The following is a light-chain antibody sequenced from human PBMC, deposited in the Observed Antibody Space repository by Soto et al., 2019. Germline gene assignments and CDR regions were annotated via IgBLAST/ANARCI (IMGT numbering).Light chain of an antibody. V-gene: IGLV1-47*01. CDR2: RNN. Sequence: QSVLTQPPSASGTPGQRVTISCSGSSSNIGSNYVYWYQQLPGTAPKLLISRNNQRPSGVPDRFSGSKSGTSASLAIGGLRSEDEADYYCASWDDSLSDYVFTTGTKRTVL. J-gene: IGLJ1*01. CDR1: SSNIGSNY. CDR3: ASWDDSLSDYV.